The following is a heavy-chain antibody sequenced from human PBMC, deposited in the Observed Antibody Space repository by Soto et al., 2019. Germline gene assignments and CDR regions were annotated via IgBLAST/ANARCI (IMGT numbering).Heavy chain of an antibody. Sequence: PSETLSLTCTVSGGSISSPNFYWSWIRQHPGKGLEWIGHIYYNGTTYYNPTLKSRVTISVDKSKNQFSLKLSSVTAAGTAVYYCASQGATDWFDPWGQGTLVTVSS. CDR2: IYYNGTT. CDR1: GGSISSPNFY. D-gene: IGHD1-26*01. V-gene: IGHV4-61*05. J-gene: IGHJ5*02. CDR3: ASQGATDWFDP.